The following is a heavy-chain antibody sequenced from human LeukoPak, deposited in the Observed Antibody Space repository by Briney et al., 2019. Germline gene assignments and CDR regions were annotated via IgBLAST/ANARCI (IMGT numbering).Heavy chain of an antibody. CDR3: ARDALRNRHWGAWFDP. J-gene: IGHJ5*02. V-gene: IGHV1-2*02. Sequence: ASVKVSCKASGYTFTGNYMHWVRQAPGQGLEWMGWINPNSGGTNYAQKFQGRVTMTRDTSISTAYMELSRLRSDDTAVYYCARDALRNRHWGAWFDPWGQGTLVTVSS. D-gene: IGHD7-27*01. CDR2: INPNSGGT. CDR1: GYTFTGNY.